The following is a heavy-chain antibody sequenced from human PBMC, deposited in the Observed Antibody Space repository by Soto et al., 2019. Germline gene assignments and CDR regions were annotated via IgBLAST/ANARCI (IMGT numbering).Heavy chain of an antibody. CDR1: GFTVSSNY. CDR3: AKERKINYYDSSGTDY. J-gene: IGHJ4*02. Sequence: GGSLRLSCAASGFTVSSNYMSWVRQAPGKGLEWVSAISGSGGSTYYADSVKGRFTISRDNSKNTLYLQMNSLRAEDTAVYYCAKERKINYYDSSGTDYWGQGTLVTVSS. CDR2: ISGSGGST. D-gene: IGHD3-22*01. V-gene: IGHV3-23*01.